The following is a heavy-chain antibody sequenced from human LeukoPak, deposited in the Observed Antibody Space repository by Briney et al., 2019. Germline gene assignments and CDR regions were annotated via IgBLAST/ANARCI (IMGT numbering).Heavy chain of an antibody. CDR1: GFTVSSNY. CDR3: ARDPKYSSMGF. V-gene: IGHV3-66*01. J-gene: IGHJ4*02. CDR2: IYSGGST. D-gene: IGHD6-13*01. Sequence: GGSLRLSCAASGFTVSSNYMSWVRQAPGKGLEWVSVIYSGGSTYYADSVKGRFTISRDNSKNTLYLQMNSLRAEDTAVYYCARDPKYSSMGFWGQGTLVTVSS.